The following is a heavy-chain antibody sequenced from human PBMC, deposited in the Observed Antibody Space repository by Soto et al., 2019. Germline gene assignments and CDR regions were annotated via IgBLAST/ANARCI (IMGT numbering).Heavy chain of an antibody. J-gene: IGHJ3*02. CDR2: INHSGST. Sequence: PETLSLTIAVHAWSCRGYYWRWIRLPPGKGLEVIGEINHSGSTNSNPTLKSRVTLSVDTSKYRFSLTLSSVAAADTAVYYCARGLLPFTIFGVVIRRGLVFDIWGQGTKVTVSS. D-gene: IGHD3-3*01. CDR1: AWSCRGYY. V-gene: IGHV4-34*01. CDR3: ARGLLPFTIFGVVIRRGLVFDI.